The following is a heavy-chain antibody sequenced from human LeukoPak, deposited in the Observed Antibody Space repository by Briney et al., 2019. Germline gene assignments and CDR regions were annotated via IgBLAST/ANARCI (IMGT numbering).Heavy chain of an antibody. Sequence: SETLSLTCTVSGGSISSDNYYWGWIRQPPGKGLEWIGSIYYSGTTYYNPSLKSRVTISVDTSKNQFSLKLSSVTAADTAVYYCARGKGRSRYCSGGSCYGRGWFDPWGQGTLVTVSS. V-gene: IGHV4-39*07. J-gene: IGHJ5*02. CDR1: GGSISSDNYY. CDR2: IYYSGTT. CDR3: ARGKGRSRYCSGGSCYGRGWFDP. D-gene: IGHD2-15*01.